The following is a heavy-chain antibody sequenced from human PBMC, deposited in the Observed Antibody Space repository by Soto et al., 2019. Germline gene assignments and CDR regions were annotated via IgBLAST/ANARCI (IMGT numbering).Heavy chain of an antibody. CDR3: ARDTRQYSGSYYAGYGMDV. J-gene: IGHJ6*02. D-gene: IGHD1-26*01. V-gene: IGHV4-30-4*01. CDR2: IYYSGST. Sequence: SETLSLTCTVSGGSISSGDYYWSWIRQPPGKGLEWIGYIYYSGSTYYNPSLKSRVTISVDTSKNQFSLKLSSVTAADTAVYYCARDTRQYSGSYYAGYGMDVWGQGTTVTVSS. CDR1: GGSISSGDYY.